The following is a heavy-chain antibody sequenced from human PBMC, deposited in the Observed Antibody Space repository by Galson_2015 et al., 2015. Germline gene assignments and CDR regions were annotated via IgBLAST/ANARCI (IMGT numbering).Heavy chain of an antibody. J-gene: IGHJ5*02. CDR1: GDSVSSNSAA. CDR2: TYYRSKWYN. V-gene: IGHV6-1*01. D-gene: IGHD2-15*01. CDR3: ARAEAGAQTVVAARGGFDP. Sequence: CAISGDSVSSNSAAWYWIRQSPSRGLEWLGRTYYRSKWYNDYAVAVKSRITINPDTSKNQFSLQLNSVTPDDTAVYYCARAEAGAQTVVAARGGFDPWGPGTLVTVSS.